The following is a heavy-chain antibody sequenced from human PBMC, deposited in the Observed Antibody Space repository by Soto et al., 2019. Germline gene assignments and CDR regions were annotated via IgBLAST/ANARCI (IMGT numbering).Heavy chain of an antibody. J-gene: IGHJ4*02. D-gene: IGHD6-13*01. Sequence: ASVKVSCKASGYTFTSYDINWVRQATGQGLEWMGWMNPNSGNTGYAQKFQGRVTMTRNTSISTAYMELSSLRSEDTAVYYCARVDSSSWYYVDYWGQGTLVTVSS. V-gene: IGHV1-8*01. CDR2: MNPNSGNT. CDR3: ARVDSSSWYYVDY. CDR1: GYTFTSYD.